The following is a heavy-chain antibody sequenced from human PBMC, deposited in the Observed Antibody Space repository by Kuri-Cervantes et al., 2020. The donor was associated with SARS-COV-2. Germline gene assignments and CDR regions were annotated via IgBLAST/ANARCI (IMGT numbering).Heavy chain of an antibody. CDR3: ATVYTMGVSLD. J-gene: IGHJ4*02. Sequence: GESLKISCAASGFTFSDSAMHWVRQAPGKGLEWVAFISYDGSSKDYADSVKGRLTISRDNSKNTLYLQMKSLRAEDTAVYYYATVYTMGVSLDWGQGTLVTVSS. D-gene: IGHD3-16*01. V-gene: IGHV3-30*04. CDR2: ISYDGSSK. CDR1: GFTFSDSA.